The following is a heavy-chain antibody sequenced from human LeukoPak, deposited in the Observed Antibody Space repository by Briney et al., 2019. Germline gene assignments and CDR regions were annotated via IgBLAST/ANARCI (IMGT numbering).Heavy chain of an antibody. Sequence: SETLSLTCTVSGGSISSYYWSWIRQSPGKALEWIGYIYYNGDTYYNPSLKSRVTISLDKSKSQFSLKLGSETAADTAVYYCARYQPPDFDYWGQGTLVTVSS. CDR3: ARYQPPDFDY. V-gene: IGHV4-59*01. J-gene: IGHJ4*02. D-gene: IGHD1-14*01. CDR1: GGSISSYY. CDR2: IYYNGDT.